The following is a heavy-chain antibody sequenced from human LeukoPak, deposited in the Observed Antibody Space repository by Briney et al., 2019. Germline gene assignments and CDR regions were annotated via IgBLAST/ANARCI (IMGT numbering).Heavy chain of an antibody. CDR2: ISYDGSNK. J-gene: IGHJ4*02. V-gene: IGHV3-30-3*01. CDR3: ARAPPPLGIYFDC. CDR1: GFTFSSYA. D-gene: IGHD7-27*01. Sequence: GRSLRLSCAASGFTFSSYAMHWVRQAPGKGLEWVAVISYDGSNKYYADSVKGRFTISRDNSKNTLYLQMNSLRAEDTAVYYCARAPPPLGIYFDCWGQGTLVTVSS.